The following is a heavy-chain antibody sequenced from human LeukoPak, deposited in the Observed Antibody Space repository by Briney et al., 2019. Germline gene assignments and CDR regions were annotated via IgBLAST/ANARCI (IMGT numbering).Heavy chain of an antibody. V-gene: IGHV3-30*02. D-gene: IGHD1-26*01. CDR1: GFTFSSYG. J-gene: IGHJ4*02. Sequence: PGGSLRLSCAASGFTFSSYGMHWVRQAPGKGLEWVAFIRYDGSNKYYADSVKGRFTISRDNSKNTLYLQMNSLRAEVTAVYYCAKGYGSPWGFDYWGQGTLVTGSS. CDR2: IRYDGSNK. CDR3: AKGYGSPWGFDY.